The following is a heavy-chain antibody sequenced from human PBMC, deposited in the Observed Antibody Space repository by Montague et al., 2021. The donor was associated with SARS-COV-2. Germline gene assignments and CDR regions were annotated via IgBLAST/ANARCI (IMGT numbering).Heavy chain of an antibody. Sequence: SLRLSCAASGFTFSSYGMHWVRQAPGKGLEWVAVIWYDGSNENYRDSVKGRFTISRDNSKNTLYLQMNSLRAEDTAVYYCARDSGYSYDSLHYWFFALWGRGTLVSVSS. J-gene: IGHJ2*01. V-gene: IGHV3-33*01. CDR2: IWYDGSNE. CDR3: ARDSGYSYDSLHYWFFAL. D-gene: IGHD5-18*01. CDR1: GFTFSSYG.